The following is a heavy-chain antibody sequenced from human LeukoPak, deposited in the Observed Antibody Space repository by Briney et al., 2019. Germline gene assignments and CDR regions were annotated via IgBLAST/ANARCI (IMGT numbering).Heavy chain of an antibody. CDR3: ARGWVAARNDC. Sequence: SETLSLTCAVYGGSFSGYYWSWIRQPPGKGLEWIGEINHSGSTNYNPSLKSRVTISVDTSKNQFSLKLSSVTAADTAVYYCARGWVAARNDCWGQGTLVTVSS. V-gene: IGHV4-34*01. CDR2: INHSGST. D-gene: IGHD2-15*01. J-gene: IGHJ4*02. CDR1: GGSFSGYY.